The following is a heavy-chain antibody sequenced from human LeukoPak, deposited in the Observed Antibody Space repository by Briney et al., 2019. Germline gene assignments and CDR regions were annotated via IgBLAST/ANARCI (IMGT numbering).Heavy chain of an antibody. J-gene: IGHJ3*02. CDR1: GFTFSTYA. CDR2: ISGSDGST. V-gene: IGHV3-23*01. D-gene: IGHD4-17*01. Sequence: GGSLRLSCAASGFTFSTYAMSWVRQAPGQGLEWVSAISGSDGSTFYADSVKGRFTISRDNAKNSLYLQMNSLRAEDTAVYYCAREGYGNAFDIWGQGTMVTVSS. CDR3: AREGYGNAFDI.